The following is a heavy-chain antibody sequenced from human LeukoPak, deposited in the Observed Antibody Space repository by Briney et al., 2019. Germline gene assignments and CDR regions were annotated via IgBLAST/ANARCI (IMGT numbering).Heavy chain of an antibody. CDR2: IIPIFGTA. CDR3: ARDGYYDSSGYFRAEYFQH. D-gene: IGHD3-22*01. CDR1: GGTFSSYA. Sequence: SVKVSCKASGGTFSSYAISWVRQAPGQGLEWMGRIIPIFGTANYAQKFQGRVTITADKSTSTAYMELSSLRSEDTAVCYCARDGYYDSSGYFRAEYFQHWGQGTLVTVSS. V-gene: IGHV1-69*06. J-gene: IGHJ1*01.